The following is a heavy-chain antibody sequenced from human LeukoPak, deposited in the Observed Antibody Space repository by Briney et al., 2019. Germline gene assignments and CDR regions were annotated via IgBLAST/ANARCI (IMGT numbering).Heavy chain of an antibody. D-gene: IGHD4-17*01. J-gene: IGHJ4*02. CDR2: IHSSGSTI. CDR3: ARDHWGNRGDYDFDY. CDR1: GFXFSDYS. Sequence: GGSLRLSCTASGFXFSDYSINWVRQAPGKGLEWVSYIHSSGSTIYYADSVKDRFTNSRDNAKNSLYLQMNSLRDEDTAVYYCARDHWGNRGDYDFDYWGQGTLVTVSS. V-gene: IGHV3-48*02.